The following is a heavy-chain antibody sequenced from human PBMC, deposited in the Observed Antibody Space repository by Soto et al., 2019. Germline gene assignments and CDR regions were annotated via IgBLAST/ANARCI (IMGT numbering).Heavy chain of an antibody. CDR1: GDSVSSNSAA. Sequence: SQTLSLTCAISGDSVSSNSAAWNWIRQSPSRGLEWLGRTYYRSKWYNDYAVSVESRITINPDTSKNQFSLQLNSVTPEDTAVYYCARERRQGILVVRYMAVWGKGTTVTVSS. D-gene: IGHD2-2*01. CDR2: TYYRSKWYN. V-gene: IGHV6-1*01. CDR3: ARERRQGILVVRYMAV. J-gene: IGHJ6*03.